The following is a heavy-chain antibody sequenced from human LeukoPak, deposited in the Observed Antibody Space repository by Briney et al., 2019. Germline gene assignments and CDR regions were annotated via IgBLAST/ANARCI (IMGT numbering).Heavy chain of an antibody. J-gene: IGHJ4*02. V-gene: IGHV3-64D*06. CDR2: ISSNGGST. Sequence: GGSLRLSCPASGFTFSSYAMHWVRQAPGKGLEYVSAISSNGGSTYYADSVKGRFTISRDNSKNTLYLQMSSPRAEDTAVYYCVKPITMVRGVMSFDYWGQGTLVTVSS. CDR3: VKPITMVRGVMSFDY. CDR1: GFTFSSYA. D-gene: IGHD3-10*01.